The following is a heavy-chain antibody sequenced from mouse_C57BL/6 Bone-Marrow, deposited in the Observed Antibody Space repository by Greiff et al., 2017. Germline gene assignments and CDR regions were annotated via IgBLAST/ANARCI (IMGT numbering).Heavy chain of an antibody. Sequence: EVQRVESGGGLVKPGGSLKLSCAASGFTFSDYGMHWVRQAPEKGLEWVAYISSGRSTIYYADTVKGRFTISRDNAKNTLFLQMTSLRSEDTAMYYCATDYGSNYFDYWGQGTTLTVSS. CDR1: GFTFSDYG. CDR2: ISSGRSTI. J-gene: IGHJ2*01. D-gene: IGHD1-1*01. CDR3: ATDYGSNYFDY. V-gene: IGHV5-17*01.